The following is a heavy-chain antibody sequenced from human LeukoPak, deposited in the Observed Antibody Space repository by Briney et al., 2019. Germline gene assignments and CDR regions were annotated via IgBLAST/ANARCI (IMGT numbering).Heavy chain of an antibody. CDR2: ISAYNGNT. CDR3: ARESRWMDV. CDR1: GYTFTSYG. Sequence: ASVKVSCKASGYTFTSYGISWVRQAPGQGLEWMGWISAYNGNTNYAQKLQGRVTITRDTSASTAYMELSSLRSEDMAVYYCARESRWMDVWGKGTTVTVSS. D-gene: IGHD2-15*01. J-gene: IGHJ6*04. V-gene: IGHV1-18*03.